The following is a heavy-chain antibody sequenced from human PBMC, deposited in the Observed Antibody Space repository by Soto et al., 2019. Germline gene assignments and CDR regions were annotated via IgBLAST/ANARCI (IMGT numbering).Heavy chain of an antibody. CDR1: GFTFTSHA. D-gene: IGHD2-15*01. CDR2: ISYDEIDK. J-gene: IGHJ4*02. CDR3: ATSKIYFFQSGGSHHVPLGF. V-gene: IGHV3-30*03. Sequence: GGSLRLSCAASGFTFTSHAMHWVRQTPGKGLEWVAAISYDEIDKKYASSVKGRFTVSRDNVKNTLSLQMNSLRPEDTAVYYCATSKIYFFQSGGSHHVPLGFWGQGTLATVSS.